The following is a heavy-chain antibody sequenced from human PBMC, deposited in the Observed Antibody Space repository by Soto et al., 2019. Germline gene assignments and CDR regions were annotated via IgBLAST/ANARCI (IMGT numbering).Heavy chain of an antibody. D-gene: IGHD4-17*01. CDR1: GVSISSSSYY. CDR3: ARQKVSRFYGEVDFFDY. CDR2: VTRSGST. V-gene: IGHV4-39*07. J-gene: IGHJ4*02. Sequence: SETLSLTCTVSGVSISSSSYYWGWIRQPPGKGLEWIGEVTRSGSTNYNPSLKSRVTISIDTSNKHLSLHLSSVTAADTAVYYCARQKVSRFYGEVDFFDYWGLGTLVTVSS.